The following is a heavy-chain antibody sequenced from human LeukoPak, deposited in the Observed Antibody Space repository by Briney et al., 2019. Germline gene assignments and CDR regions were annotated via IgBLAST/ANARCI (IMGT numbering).Heavy chain of an antibody. Sequence: GGSLRLSCAASGFTFSSYAMSWVRQAPGKGLEWVSGISSTGGSTYYADSVKGRFTISRDNSKNTLYLHMNSLAAEDTAVYYCARGYSSLDPWGQGTLVTVSS. D-gene: IGHD6-19*01. CDR2: ISSTGGST. CDR3: ARGYSSLDP. J-gene: IGHJ5*02. CDR1: GFTFSSYA. V-gene: IGHV3-23*01.